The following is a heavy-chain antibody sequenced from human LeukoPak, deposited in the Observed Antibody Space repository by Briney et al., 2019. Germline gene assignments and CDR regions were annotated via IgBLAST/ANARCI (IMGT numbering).Heavy chain of an antibody. Sequence: GASVKVSCKASGYTFTSYDINWVRQATGQGLEWMGWMNPNSGNTGYAQKFQGRVTITRNTSISTAYMELSSLRSEDTAVYYCARGWSILGSGYSDAFDIWGQGTMVTVSS. V-gene: IGHV1-8*03. J-gene: IGHJ3*02. D-gene: IGHD3-22*01. CDR2: MNPNSGNT. CDR1: GYTFTSYD. CDR3: ARGWSILGSGYSDAFDI.